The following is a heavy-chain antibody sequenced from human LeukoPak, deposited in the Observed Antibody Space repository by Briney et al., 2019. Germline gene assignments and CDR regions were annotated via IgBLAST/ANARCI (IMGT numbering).Heavy chain of an antibody. D-gene: IGHD3-10*01. CDR3: TRDGSGTMNY. Sequence: GGSLRLSCAASGFTFSDYYMSWIRQAPGKGLEWISYISSSSSYTNYVDSVKGRFTISRDNAKNSLYLQMSSLSAADTAVYFCTRDGSGTMNYWGQGTLLTVSS. V-gene: IGHV3-11*06. J-gene: IGHJ4*02. CDR1: GFTFSDYY. CDR2: ISSSSSYT.